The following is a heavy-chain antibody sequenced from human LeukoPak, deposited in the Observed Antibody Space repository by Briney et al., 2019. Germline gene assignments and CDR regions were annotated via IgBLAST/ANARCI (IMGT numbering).Heavy chain of an antibody. CDR2: IYYSGST. D-gene: IGHD2/OR15-2a*01. CDR3: ARAAEYYFDY. CDR1: GGSISSYY. Sequence: PSETLSLTCTVSGGSISSYYWSWIRQPPGNGLEWIGYIYYSGSTNYNPSLKSRVTISVDTSKNQFSLKLSSVTAADTAVYYCARAAEYYFDYWGQGTLVTVSS. J-gene: IGHJ4*01. V-gene: IGHV4-59*01.